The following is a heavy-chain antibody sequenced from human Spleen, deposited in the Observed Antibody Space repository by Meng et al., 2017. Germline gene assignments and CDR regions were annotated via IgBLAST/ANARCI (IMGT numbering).Heavy chain of an antibody. J-gene: IGHJ4*02. V-gene: IGHV3-66*02. CDR3: ARGQYGGYSLDY. CDR1: GFTVSHNY. Sequence: GESLKISCAASGFTVSHNYMSWVRQAPGKGLEWVSVIYSGGSTDYADSVKGRFTISRDNSKNTLYLQMNSLRTEDTAVYYCARGQYGGYSLDYWGQGTLVTVSS. D-gene: IGHD4-23*01. CDR2: IYSGGST.